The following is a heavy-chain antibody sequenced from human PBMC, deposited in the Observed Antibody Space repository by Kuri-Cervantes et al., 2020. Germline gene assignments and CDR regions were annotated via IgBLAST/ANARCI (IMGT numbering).Heavy chain of an antibody. Sequence: GESLKISCAASGFTFSSYGMHWVRQAPGKGLEWVAVISYDGSNKYYADSVKVRFTISRDNSKNTLYLQMNSLRAEDTAVYYCAKPSMGYSNYLGNDYWGQGTLVTVSS. CDR3: AKPSMGYSNYLGNDY. CDR1: GFTFSSYG. V-gene: IGHV3-30*18. D-gene: IGHD4-11*01. CDR2: ISYDGSNK. J-gene: IGHJ4*02.